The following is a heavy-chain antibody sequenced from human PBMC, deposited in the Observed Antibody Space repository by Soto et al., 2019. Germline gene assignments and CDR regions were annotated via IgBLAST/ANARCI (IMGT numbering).Heavy chain of an antibody. Sequence: PGGSLRLSCAASGFTFRSYAISWVRQAPGKGLEWVSAISASGGDTYYADSVKGRFTISRDNSKNTLYLQMSSLRAEDTAIYYCAQGGQTGSRPYFQYWGHGTLVSVSS. D-gene: IGHD1-1*01. CDR3: AQGGQTGSRPYFQY. J-gene: IGHJ4*01. CDR1: GFTFRSYA. V-gene: IGHV3-23*01. CDR2: ISASGGDT.